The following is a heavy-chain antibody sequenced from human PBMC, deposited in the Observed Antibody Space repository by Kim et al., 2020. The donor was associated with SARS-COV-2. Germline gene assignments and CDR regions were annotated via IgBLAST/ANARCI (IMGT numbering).Heavy chain of an antibody. CDR1: GFTFSSYG. D-gene: IGHD2-2*01. V-gene: IGHV3-33*05. CDR3: ARGYCSSTSCSVYYHYGMDV. J-gene: IGHJ6*02. Sequence: GGSLRLSCAASGFTFSSYGMHWVRQAPGKGLEWVAVISYDGSNKYYADSVKGRFTISRDNSKNTLYLQMNSLRAEDTAVYYCARGYCSSTSCSVYYHYGMDVWGQGTTVTVSS. CDR2: ISYDGSNK.